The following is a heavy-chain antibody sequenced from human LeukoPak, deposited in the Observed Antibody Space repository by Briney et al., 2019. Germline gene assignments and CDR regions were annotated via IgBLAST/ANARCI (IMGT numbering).Heavy chain of an antibody. V-gene: IGHV3-30-3*01. Sequence: GGSLRLSCAASGVTFSSYAMNWVRQAPGQGLEWVAVISSDENNKYYADSVKGRFSISRDNSKNTLYLQMNSLRAEDTAVDYCARDIGGLDGDGLDYWGQGTLVTVSS. J-gene: IGHJ4*02. D-gene: IGHD4-17*01. CDR3: ARDIGGLDGDGLDY. CDR1: GVTFSSYA. CDR2: ISSDENNK.